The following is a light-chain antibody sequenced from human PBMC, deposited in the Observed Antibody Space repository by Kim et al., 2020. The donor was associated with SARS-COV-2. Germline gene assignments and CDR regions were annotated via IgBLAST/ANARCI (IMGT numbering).Light chain of an antibody. CDR2: DVS. CDR3: SSYTSSSTFHYV. J-gene: IGLJ1*01. Sequence: SITISCTGTSSDVGGYNYVSWYQQHPGKAPKLMIYDVSKRPSGVSNRFSGSKSGNTASLTISGLQAEDEADYYCSSYTSSSTFHYVFGTGTKVTVL. V-gene: IGLV2-14*04. CDR1: SSDVGGYNY.